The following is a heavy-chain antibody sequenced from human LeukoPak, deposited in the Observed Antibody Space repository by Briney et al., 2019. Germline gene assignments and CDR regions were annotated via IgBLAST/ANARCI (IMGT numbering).Heavy chain of an antibody. Sequence: PSETLSLTCTVSGGSISSSSYYWGWIRQPPGKGLEWIGSIYYSGSTYYNPSLKSRVTISVDTSKNQFSLKLSSVTAADTAVYYCAGHRGTDAFDIWGQGTMVTVSS. J-gene: IGHJ3*02. CDR3: AGHRGTDAFDI. CDR2: IYYSGST. D-gene: IGHD3-10*01. V-gene: IGHV4-39*01. CDR1: GGSISSSSYY.